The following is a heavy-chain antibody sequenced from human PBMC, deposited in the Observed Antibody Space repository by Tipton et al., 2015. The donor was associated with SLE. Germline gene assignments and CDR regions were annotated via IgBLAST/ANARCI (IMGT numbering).Heavy chain of an antibody. V-gene: IGHV4-34*01. D-gene: IGHD3-22*01. CDR3: ARARTYPYYYDSIGYHPN. CDR1: GGSFSGYY. CDR2: INHRGST. J-gene: IGHJ4*02. Sequence: TLSFTCTVYGGSFSGYYWSWIRQPPGKGLEWIGEINHRGSTNYNPSLKSRVTISVDTSKNQFSLKLSSVTAADTAVYYCARARTYPYYYDSIGYHPNWGQGTLVTVSS.